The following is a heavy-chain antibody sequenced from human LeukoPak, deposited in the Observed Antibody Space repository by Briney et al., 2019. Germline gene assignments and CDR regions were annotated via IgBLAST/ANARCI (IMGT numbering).Heavy chain of an antibody. CDR2: INPNSGGT. J-gene: IGHJ5*01. CDR3: ARGLAAAYDYNWFDS. D-gene: IGHD5-12*01. V-gene: IGHV1-2*02. CDR1: GYTFTAYY. Sequence: ASVKVSCKASGYTFTAYYVHWVRQAPGQGLEWMGWINPNSGGTNYAQKFQGRVTMTRDTSISTAYMELSRLRSDDTAVYFCARGLAAAYDYNWFDSWGQGTLVTVSS.